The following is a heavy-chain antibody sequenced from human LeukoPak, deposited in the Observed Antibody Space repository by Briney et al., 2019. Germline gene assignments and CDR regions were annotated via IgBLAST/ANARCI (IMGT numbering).Heavy chain of an antibody. CDR3: ARDRGSYYNADAFDI. CDR2: ISKNGKTI. Sequence: GGSLRLSCAAPGFTFSDYYMSWIRQAPGKGLEWLSYISKNGKTIYYADSVKGRFTISRDNAKNSLYLQMNSLRAEDTAMYYCARDRGSYYNADAFDIWGQGTMVTVSS. CDR1: GFTFSDYY. D-gene: IGHD3-10*01. J-gene: IGHJ3*02. V-gene: IGHV3-11*04.